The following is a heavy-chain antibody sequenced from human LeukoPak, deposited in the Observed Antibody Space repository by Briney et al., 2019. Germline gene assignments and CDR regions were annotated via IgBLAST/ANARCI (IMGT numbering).Heavy chain of an antibody. Sequence: GGSLRRYSSAYGFTCSNNGMHWLAQAPGKGLEWVAVIWFDGSHKYHANAVKGRFTISSDNSKNTLYLQMNSLRAEDTAMYDCAREGVGPHHYSHYGMDVWGQGTTVTVSS. CDR2: IWFDGSHK. D-gene: IGHD1-26*01. J-gene: IGHJ6*02. V-gene: IGHV3-33*01. CDR3: AREGVGPHHYSHYGMDV. CDR1: GFTCSNNG.